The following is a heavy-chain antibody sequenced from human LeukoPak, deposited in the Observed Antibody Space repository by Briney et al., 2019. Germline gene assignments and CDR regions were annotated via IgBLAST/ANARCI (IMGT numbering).Heavy chain of an antibody. Sequence: GGSLRLSCAASGFTFSSYGMHWVRQAPGKGLEWVAVISYDGSNKYYADSVKGRFTISRDNSKNTLYLQMNSLRAEDTAVYYCAKGLREQWLVSVGYWGQGTLVTVSS. D-gene: IGHD6-19*01. J-gene: IGHJ4*02. V-gene: IGHV3-30*18. CDR3: AKGLREQWLVSVGY. CDR2: ISYDGSNK. CDR1: GFTFSSYG.